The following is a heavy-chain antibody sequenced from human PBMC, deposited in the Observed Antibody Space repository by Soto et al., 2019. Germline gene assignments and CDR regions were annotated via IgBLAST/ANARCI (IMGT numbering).Heavy chain of an antibody. D-gene: IGHD5-12*01. J-gene: IGHJ5*02. Sequence: QVLLVESGGGVVQPGGSLTLSCVDSGFTFNSHGMHWVRQAPGTGLEWVAVISYDGSNKYYADSVKGRCTISRDNSKNTVYLQVNSLRAEDTALYYCAQDRTAILAEVSWLESWGQGTLVTVSA. CDR3: AQDRTAILAEVSWLES. CDR1: GFTFNSHG. CDR2: ISYDGSNK. V-gene: IGHV3-30*18.